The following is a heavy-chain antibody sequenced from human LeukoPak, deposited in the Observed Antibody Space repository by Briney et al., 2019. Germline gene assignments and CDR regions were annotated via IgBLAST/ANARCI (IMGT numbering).Heavy chain of an antibody. CDR3: ARRFGYSYGYWFDP. Sequence: SETLSLTCTVSGGSINTSSYYWGWIRQPPGKGLEWIAIIYYSGSTYYNPSLKSRVTISVDMSKSQFSLKLSSVTAAGTAVYYCARRFGYSYGYWFDPWGQGTLVTVSS. D-gene: IGHD5-18*01. V-gene: IGHV4-39*01. CDR2: IYYSGST. CDR1: GGSINTSSYY. J-gene: IGHJ5*02.